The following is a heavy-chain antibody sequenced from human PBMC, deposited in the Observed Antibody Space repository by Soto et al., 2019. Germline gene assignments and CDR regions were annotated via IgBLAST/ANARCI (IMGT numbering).Heavy chain of an antibody. D-gene: IGHD6-19*01. CDR2: IYTSGST. Sequence: SETLSLTCTVSVGSISSYYWSLIRQPAGKGLECIWRIYTSGSTNYNPSLKSRVTMSVDTSKNQFSLKLSSVTAADTAVYYCATQRAPWLTGSYCYGMEVWGQGTTVTVSS. CDR3: ATQRAPWLTGSYCYGMEV. V-gene: IGHV4-4*07. J-gene: IGHJ6*01. CDR1: VGSISSYY.